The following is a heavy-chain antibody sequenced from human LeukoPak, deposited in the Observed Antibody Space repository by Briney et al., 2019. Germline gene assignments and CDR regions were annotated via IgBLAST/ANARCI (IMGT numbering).Heavy chain of an antibody. D-gene: IGHD2-15*01. J-gene: IGHJ5*02. CDR3: ARAVVVVVAATPLFDP. Sequence: GASVNVSCKASGYTFTTYAIHWVRQAPGQRLEWMGWINAGIGNTKYSQKFQDRVTITRDTSASTAYMELSSLRSEDTAVYYCARAVVVVVAATPLFDPWGQGTLVTVSS. CDR1: GYTFTTYA. CDR2: INAGIGNT. V-gene: IGHV1-3*01.